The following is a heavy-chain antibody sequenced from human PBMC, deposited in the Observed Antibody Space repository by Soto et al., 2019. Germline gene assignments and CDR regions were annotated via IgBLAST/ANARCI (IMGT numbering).Heavy chain of an antibody. CDR3: AKVRFDIVVVPAASYDY. CDR2: ISGSGGST. V-gene: IGHV3-23*01. J-gene: IGHJ4*02. Sequence: EVQLLESGGGLVQPGGSLRLSCAASGFTFSSYAMSWVRQAPGKGLEWVSAISGSGGSTYYADSVKGRFTISRDNSKNTLYLQMNSLRAEDTAVYYCAKVRFDIVVVPAASYDYWGQGTLVTVSS. D-gene: IGHD2-2*01. CDR1: GFTFSSYA.